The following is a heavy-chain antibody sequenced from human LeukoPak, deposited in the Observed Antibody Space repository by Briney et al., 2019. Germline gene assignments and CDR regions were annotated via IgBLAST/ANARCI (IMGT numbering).Heavy chain of an antibody. CDR1: GFTFSSYS. CDR3: ARGSDLKYFQY. V-gene: IGHV3-48*01. Sequence: GGSLRLSCAASGFTFSSYSMNWVRQAPGKGLEWISYISSGSSTIYYADSVKGRFTISRDNAKNSLYLQMNSLRAEDTAVYYCARGSDLKYFQYWGPGTLVTVSS. CDR2: ISSGSSTI. J-gene: IGHJ1*01.